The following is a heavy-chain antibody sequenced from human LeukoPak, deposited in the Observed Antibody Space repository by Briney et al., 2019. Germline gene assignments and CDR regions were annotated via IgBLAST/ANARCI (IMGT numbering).Heavy chain of an antibody. CDR3: VTDSGYNTFDI. CDR1: GFTFSSYS. V-gene: IGHV3-7*01. Sequence: GGSLRLSCAASGFTFSSYSMNWVRQAPGKGLEWVASMNSDGSEKYCEDSVKGRFTISRDNAKSSLYLDMNSLRADDTAVYYCVTDSGYNTFDIWGQGTMVTVSS. D-gene: IGHD5-12*01. J-gene: IGHJ3*02. CDR2: MNSDGSEK.